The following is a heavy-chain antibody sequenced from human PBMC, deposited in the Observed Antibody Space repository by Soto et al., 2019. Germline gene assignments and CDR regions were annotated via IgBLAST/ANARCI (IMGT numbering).Heavy chain of an antibody. CDR3: ARAIAVAGEIYYYYGMDV. CDR2: ISSSSSYI. V-gene: IGHV3-21*01. J-gene: IGHJ6*02. D-gene: IGHD6-19*01. CDR1: GFTFSSYS. Sequence: GGSLRLSCAAPGFTFSSYSMNWVRQAPGKGLEWVSSISSSSSYIYYADSVRGRFTISRDNAKNSLYLQMNSLRAEDTAVYYCARAIAVAGEIYYYYGMDVWGQGTTVTVSS.